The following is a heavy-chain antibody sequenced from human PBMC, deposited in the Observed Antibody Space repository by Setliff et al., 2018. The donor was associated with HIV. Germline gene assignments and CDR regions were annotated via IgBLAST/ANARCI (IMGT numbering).Heavy chain of an antibody. CDR2: ISSSSSYT. J-gene: IGHJ4*02. D-gene: IGHD5-12*01. V-gene: IGHV3-11*06. CDR3: ARDPPGSGFHLDY. Sequence: PGGSLRLSCAASGFTFSDYYMSWIRQAPGKGLEWVSYISSSSSYTNYADSVKGRFTISRDNSKNTLFLQMNSLRVEDTAVYYCARDPPGSGFHLDYWGQGTPVTVSS. CDR1: GFTFSDYY.